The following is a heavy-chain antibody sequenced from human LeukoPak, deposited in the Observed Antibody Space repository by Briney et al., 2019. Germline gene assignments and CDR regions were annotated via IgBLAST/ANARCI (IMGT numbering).Heavy chain of an antibody. D-gene: IGHD3-9*01. CDR1: GFTFSSYE. V-gene: IGHV3-48*03. J-gene: IGHJ4*02. Sequence: GGSLRLSCAASGFTFSSYEMNWVRQAPGKGLEWVSYISSSGSTIYYADSVKGRFTISRDNAKNSLYLQMNSLRAEDTAVYYCARESLYDILTGYGGFDYWGQGTLVTVSS. CDR3: ARESLYDILTGYGGFDY. CDR2: ISSSGSTI.